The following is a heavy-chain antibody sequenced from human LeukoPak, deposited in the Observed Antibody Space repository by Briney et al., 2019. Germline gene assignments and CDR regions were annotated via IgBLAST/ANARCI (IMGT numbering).Heavy chain of an antibody. V-gene: IGHV3-48*04. CDR3: ARTRPRATSSSWYFDY. D-gene: IGHD6-13*01. CDR2: ISSSSSTI. J-gene: IGHJ4*02. CDR1: GFTFSSYS. Sequence: GGSLRLSCAASGFTFSSYSMNWVRQAPGKGLEWVSYISSSSSTIYYADSVKGRFTISRDNAKNSLYLQMNSLRAEDTAVYYCARTRPRATSSSWYFDYWGQGTLVTVSS.